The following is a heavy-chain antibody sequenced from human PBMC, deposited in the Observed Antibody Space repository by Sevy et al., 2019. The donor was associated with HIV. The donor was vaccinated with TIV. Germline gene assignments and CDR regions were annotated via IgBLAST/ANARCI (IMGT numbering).Heavy chain of an antibody. J-gene: IGHJ5*02. V-gene: IGHV3-30*04. D-gene: IGHD3-3*01. CDR2: ISYDGSNK. CDR1: GFTFSSYA. Sequence: GGSLRLSCAASGFTFSSYAMHWVRQAPGKGLEWVAVISYDGSNKYYADSVKGRFTISRDNSKNTLYLQMNSLRAEDTAVYYWARVATPYYDFWSGYYGWFDPWGQGTLVTVSS. CDR3: ARVATPYYDFWSGYYGWFDP.